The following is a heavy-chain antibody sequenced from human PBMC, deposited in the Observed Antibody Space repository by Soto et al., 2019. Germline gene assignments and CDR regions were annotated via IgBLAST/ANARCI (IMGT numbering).Heavy chain of an antibody. CDR1: GGSISSSNW. J-gene: IGHJ5*02. CDR2: IYYSGSTT. CDR3: ARGIVGATRA. V-gene: IGHV4-4*02. D-gene: IGHD1-26*01. Sequence: QVQLQESGPGLVTPSGTLSLTCAVSGGSISSSNWWSWVRQPPGKGLEWIGEIYYSGSTTNYNPSLKSRVTISVDGSKNESSRNLSAVTAAATAVYYCARGIVGATRAWGQGTLVTVSS.